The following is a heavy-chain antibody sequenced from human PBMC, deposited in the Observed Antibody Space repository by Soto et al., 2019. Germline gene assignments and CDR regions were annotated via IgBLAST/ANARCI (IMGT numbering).Heavy chain of an antibody. CDR3: ARESGGATATLDYYYFYMDV. Sequence: QVQLVQSGAEVRKTGASVTVSCRSSGDSFNDYYIHWVRQAPGQGLEWMGWINPNSGVTKYAQKFQGWVSMTRDTSIRTVYMQLSRLRSDDTAVYYCARESGGATATLDYYYFYMDVWGTGNTVTVSS. J-gene: IGHJ6*03. D-gene: IGHD5-12*01. V-gene: IGHV1-2*04. CDR1: GDSFNDYY. CDR2: INPNSGVT.